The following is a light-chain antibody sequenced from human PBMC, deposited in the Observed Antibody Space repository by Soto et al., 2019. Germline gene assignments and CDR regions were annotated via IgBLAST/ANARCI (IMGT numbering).Light chain of an antibody. CDR2: KVS. CDR3: MQGTHWPLT. Sequence: DVVMTQSPLSLPVTPGQPASISCKSNQSLVYSDGNTYLNWFHQRPGQSPRRLIYKVSNRDSGVPDRFSGSGSGTDFTLKISSVEAEDVGVYYCMQGTHWPLTFGGGTKVEIK. CDR1: QSLVYSDGNTY. V-gene: IGKV2-30*01. J-gene: IGKJ4*01.